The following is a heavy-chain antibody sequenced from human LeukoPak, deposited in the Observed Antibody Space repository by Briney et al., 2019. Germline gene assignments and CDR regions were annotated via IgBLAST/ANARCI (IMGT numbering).Heavy chain of an antibody. D-gene: IGHD3-10*01. CDR3: AKDLDSGSYYS. CDR1: GFTFSSYA. J-gene: IGHJ6*02. CDR2: ISGSGGST. V-gene: IGHV3-23*01. Sequence: GGSLRLSCAASGFTFSSYAMSWVRQAPGKGLEWVSAISGSGGSTYYADSVKGRFTISRDNSKSTLYLQMNSLRAEDTAVYYCAKDLDSGSYYSWGQGTTVTVSS.